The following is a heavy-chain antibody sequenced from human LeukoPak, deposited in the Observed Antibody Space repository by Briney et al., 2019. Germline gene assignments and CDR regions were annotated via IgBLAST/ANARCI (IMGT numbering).Heavy chain of an antibody. V-gene: IGHV3-23*01. J-gene: IGHJ4*02. Sequence: GGSLRLSCAASGFTLSSYAMSWVRQAPGKGLEWVSGISGSGGSTYYADSVKGRFTISRDNSKNTLYVQMNSLRAEDTAVYYCAKVYSSGWYYFDYWGQGTLVTVSS. CDR3: AKVYSSGWYYFDY. CDR2: ISGSGGST. CDR1: GFTLSSYA. D-gene: IGHD6-19*01.